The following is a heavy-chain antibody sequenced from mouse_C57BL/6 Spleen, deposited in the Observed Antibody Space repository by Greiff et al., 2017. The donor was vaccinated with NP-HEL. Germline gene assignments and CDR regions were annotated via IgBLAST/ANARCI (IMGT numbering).Heavy chain of an antibody. CDR2: ISDGGSYT. J-gene: IGHJ3*01. D-gene: IGHD1-1*01. CDR3: AIPYYYGSSPFAY. CDR1: GFTFSSYA. Sequence: EVKVVESGGGLVKPGGSLKLSCAASGFTFSSYAMSWVRQTPEKRLAWVATISDGGSYTYYPDYVKGRFTISRDNAKNNLYLQMSHLKSEDTAMYYCAIPYYYGSSPFAYWGQGTLVTVSA. V-gene: IGHV5-4*03.